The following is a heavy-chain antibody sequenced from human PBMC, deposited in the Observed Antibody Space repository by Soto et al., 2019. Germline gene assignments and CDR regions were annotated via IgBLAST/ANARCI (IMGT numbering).Heavy chain of an antibody. CDR1: GFTFRNYG. CDR3: ARYNSGHRAY. CDR2: IWFDGSEI. V-gene: IGHV3-33*01. Sequence: QVYLVQSGGGVVQPGRSLRLSCAASGFTFRNYGMHWVRQAPGRGLEWVAVIWFDGSEIYYADSVKGRFTISRDNANRALFLQRDYLRAEDTAMYYCARYNSGHRAYWGQGTPVTVSS. D-gene: IGHD1-26*01. J-gene: IGHJ4*02.